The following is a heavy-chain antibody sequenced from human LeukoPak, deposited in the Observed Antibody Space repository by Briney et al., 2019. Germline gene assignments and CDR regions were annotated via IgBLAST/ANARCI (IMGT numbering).Heavy chain of an antibody. CDR1: GFTFSSYA. V-gene: IGHV3-30-3*01. J-gene: IGHJ4*02. Sequence: GGSLRLSCAASGFTFSSYAMHRVRQAPGKGLEWVAVISYDGSNKYYADSVKGRFTISRDNSKNTLYLQMNSLRAEDTAVYYCARVIPNSGWYGDYFDYWGQGTLVTVSS. CDR2: ISYDGSNK. D-gene: IGHD6-19*01. CDR3: ARVIPNSGWYGDYFDY.